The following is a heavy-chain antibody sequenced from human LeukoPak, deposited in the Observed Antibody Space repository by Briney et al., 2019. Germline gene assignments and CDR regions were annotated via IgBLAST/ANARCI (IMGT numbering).Heavy chain of an antibody. CDR1: GFTFRSYR. V-gene: IGHV3-7*04. Sequence: GGSLGLSCAASGFTFRSYRMNWVRQAPGKGLEWVASIKQGESERYYVDSVNGRFTISRDNAKNSLYLQMNSLRAEDTAVYYCARGDNSAFDIWGLGTMVTVSS. D-gene: IGHD3-22*01. CDR3: ARGDNSAFDI. CDR2: IKQGESER. J-gene: IGHJ3*02.